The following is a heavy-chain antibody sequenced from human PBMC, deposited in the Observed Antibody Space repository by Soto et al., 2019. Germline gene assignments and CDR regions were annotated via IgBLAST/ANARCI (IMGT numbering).Heavy chain of an antibody. V-gene: IGHV1-18*01. Sequence: QVQLVQSGAEVKKPGASVKVSCKTSGYTFNRYGINWVRQAPGQGLEWVGWISPYNGNKKYAQIPQXXVTMTTDTSTSPAYMELSSLRSDDTAVYYCARGQLLGWFDPWGQGTLVTVSS. CDR3: ARGQLLGWFDP. D-gene: IGHD6-19*01. CDR1: GYTFNRYG. CDR2: ISPYNGNK. J-gene: IGHJ5*02.